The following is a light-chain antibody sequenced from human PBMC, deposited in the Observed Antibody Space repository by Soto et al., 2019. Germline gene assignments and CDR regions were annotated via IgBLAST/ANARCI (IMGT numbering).Light chain of an antibody. Sequence: QSALTQPASVSGSPGQSITISCTGTSSDVGGYHYVSWYQHHPGKAPKLMIYEVSNWPSGVSNRFSGSKSANTASLTISGLQAEDEADYYCSSYTSSSAVVFGGGTQLTVL. CDR2: EVS. V-gene: IGLV2-14*01. J-gene: IGLJ2*01. CDR3: SSYTSSSAVV. CDR1: SSDVGGYHY.